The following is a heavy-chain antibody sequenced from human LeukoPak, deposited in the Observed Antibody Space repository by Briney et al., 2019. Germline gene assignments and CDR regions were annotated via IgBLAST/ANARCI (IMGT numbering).Heavy chain of an antibody. V-gene: IGHV1-2*04. Sequence: ASVKVSCQASGYTFTGYYIHWVRPAPGQGLEWMGWINPNNGKTNYAKKFQGWVTMSRDTFIRTAYMELSRLRYDDTGVDYCAREVEYGSGSYSYGMDVWGKGVTVTVSS. D-gene: IGHD3-10*01. CDR2: INPNNGKT. CDR3: AREVEYGSGSYSYGMDV. CDR1: GYTFTGYY. J-gene: IGHJ6*04.